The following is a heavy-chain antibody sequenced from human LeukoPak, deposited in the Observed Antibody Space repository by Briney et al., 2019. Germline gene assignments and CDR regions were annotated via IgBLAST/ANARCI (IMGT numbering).Heavy chain of an antibody. D-gene: IGHD2-2*01. Sequence: SETLSLTCTVSGGSISSFYWSWIRQPPGKGLEWIGFIDSSGSTNYNASLKSRVTISVDTSKNQFSLRLSSVTAADTAVYYCARHMPESHAFDIWGQGTMVTVSS. CDR1: GGSISSFY. J-gene: IGHJ3*02. CDR2: IDSSGST. V-gene: IGHV4-59*08. CDR3: ARHMPESHAFDI.